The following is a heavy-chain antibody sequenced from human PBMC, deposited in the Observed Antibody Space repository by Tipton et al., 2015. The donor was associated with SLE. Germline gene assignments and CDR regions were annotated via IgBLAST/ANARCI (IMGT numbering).Heavy chain of an antibody. Sequence: GSLRLSCAASGFTFSSYSMNWVRQAPGKGLEWVSSISSSSSYIYYADSVKGRFTISRDNAKNSLYLQMNSLRAEDTAVYYCARALFDAYSSSRWGDWFDPWGQGTLVTVSS. CDR2: ISSSSSYI. CDR3: ARALFDAYSSSRWGDWFDP. D-gene: IGHD6-13*01. CDR1: GFTFSSYS. V-gene: IGHV3-21*01. J-gene: IGHJ5*02.